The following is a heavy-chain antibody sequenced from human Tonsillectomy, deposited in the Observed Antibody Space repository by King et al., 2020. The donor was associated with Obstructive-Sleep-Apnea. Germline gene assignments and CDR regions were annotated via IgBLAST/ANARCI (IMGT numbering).Heavy chain of an antibody. CDR3: ANAPDYYDSSGYPPFDY. CDR1: GFTFSTYG. D-gene: IGHD3-22*01. CDR2: ISYDGSNK. J-gene: IGHJ4*02. Sequence: VQLVESGGGVVQPGRSLRLSCAASGFTFSTYGMHWVRQAPGKGLEWVAVISYDGSNKYYADSVKGRFTISRDNSKNTLYLHMNSLRTEATAVYYFANAPDYYDSSGYPPFDYWGQGTLVTVSS. V-gene: IGHV3-30*18.